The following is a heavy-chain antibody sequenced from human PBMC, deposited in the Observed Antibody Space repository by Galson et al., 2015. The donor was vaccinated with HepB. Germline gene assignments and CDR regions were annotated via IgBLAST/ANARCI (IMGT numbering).Heavy chain of an antibody. CDR2: ISAHSGDT. V-gene: IGHV1-18*04. Sequence: VSCKASGYTFTTNGISWVRQAPGQGLEWMGWISAHSGDTKYAQKLQGRVTMTRDTSTSTVYVELRSLRSDDTAAYYCARDRDYRLDYWGQGTLVTVSS. D-gene: IGHD4/OR15-4a*01. CDR1: GYTFTTNG. J-gene: IGHJ4*02. CDR3: ARDRDYRLDY.